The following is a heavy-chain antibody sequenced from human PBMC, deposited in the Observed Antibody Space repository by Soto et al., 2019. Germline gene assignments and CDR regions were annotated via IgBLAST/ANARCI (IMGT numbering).Heavy chain of an antibody. Sequence: QVQLVESGGGVVQPGRSLRLSCAASGFTFSSYGMHWVRQAPGKGLEWVAVIWYDGSNKYYADSVKGRFTISRDNSKNPLYLQMNSLRAEDTAVYYCARDRGYSSSPWTINSGYYFDYWGQGTLVTVSS. CDR2: IWYDGSNK. D-gene: IGHD6-6*01. CDR3: ARDRGYSSSPWTINSGYYFDY. V-gene: IGHV3-33*01. CDR1: GFTFSSYG. J-gene: IGHJ4*02.